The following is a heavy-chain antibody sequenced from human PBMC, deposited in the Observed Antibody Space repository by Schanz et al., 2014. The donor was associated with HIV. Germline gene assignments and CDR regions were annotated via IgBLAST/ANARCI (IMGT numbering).Heavy chain of an antibody. Sequence: QVQLVESGGGLVKPGGSLRLSCAVSGFIFSDYYMSWIRQAPGKGLEWVSSISGGSGSTFYADSVKGRFTISRVNSKNTLYLQMNSLRADDTAVYYCARGGIWEWDQPDFDYWGQGTLVTVSS. CDR3: ARGGIWEWDQPDFDY. CDR1: GFIFSDYY. D-gene: IGHD2-15*01. V-gene: IGHV3-11*06. CDR2: ISGGSGST. J-gene: IGHJ4*02.